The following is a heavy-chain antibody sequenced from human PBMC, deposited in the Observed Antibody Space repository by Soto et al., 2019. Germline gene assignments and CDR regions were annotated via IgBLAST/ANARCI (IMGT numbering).Heavy chain of an antibody. Sequence: GGSLRLSCAASGFIFSDYYMSWIRQAPGKGLEWISYISGTNSNTNYADSVKGRFTISRDNAKNSLYLQVNSLRVEDTAVYYCARPGGALTRQYYFDYWGQGTRVTVSS. V-gene: IGHV3-11*03. CDR2: ISGTNSNT. J-gene: IGHJ4*02. CDR3: ARPGGALTRQYYFDY. D-gene: IGHD2-8*02. CDR1: GFIFSDYY.